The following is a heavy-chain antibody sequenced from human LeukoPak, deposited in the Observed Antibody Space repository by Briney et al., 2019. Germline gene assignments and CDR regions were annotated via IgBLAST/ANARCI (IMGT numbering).Heavy chain of an antibody. CDR3: QFWDY. CDR1: GFTFRSYG. D-gene: IGHD3-3*01. J-gene: IGHJ4*02. V-gene: IGHV3-23*01. CDR2: MSGSGVNT. Sequence: GGSLRLSCAASGFTFRSYGMSWVRQAPGKGLEWVSGMSGSGVNTVYADSVEGRFTIPRDNCKNTLYLQMNSLRAEDTAVISGQFWDYWGQGTLVTVSS.